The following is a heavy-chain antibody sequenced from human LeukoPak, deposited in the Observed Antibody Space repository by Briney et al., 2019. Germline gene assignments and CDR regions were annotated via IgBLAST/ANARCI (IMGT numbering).Heavy chain of an antibody. J-gene: IGHJ4*02. V-gene: IGHV4-39*01. CDR2: INYSANT. CDR3: ARLLTTNSDGNYFDH. Sequence: PSEALSLTCTVSGDSIGSNSYYWVWTRQPPGKGLEWIGSINYSANTYYSSSLRSRVTISVDTSRNQFSLKLNSVTAADTAVYSCARLLTTNSDGNYFDHWGQGTLVTVSS. CDR1: GDSIGSNSYY. D-gene: IGHD4-23*01.